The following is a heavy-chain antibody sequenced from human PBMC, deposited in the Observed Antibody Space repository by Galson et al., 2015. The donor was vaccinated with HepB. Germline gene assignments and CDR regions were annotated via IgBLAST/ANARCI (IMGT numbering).Heavy chain of an antibody. J-gene: IGHJ3*02. D-gene: IGHD3-22*01. CDR2: IYYSGST. CDR3: ARGYYYDRSDI. V-gene: IGHV4-59*12. Sequence: LSLTCTVSGGSISSYYWSWIRQPPGKGLEWIGYIYYSGSTNYNPSLKSRVTISVDTSKNQFSLKLSSVTAADTAVYYCARGYYYDRSDIWGQGTMVTVSS. CDR1: GGSISSYY.